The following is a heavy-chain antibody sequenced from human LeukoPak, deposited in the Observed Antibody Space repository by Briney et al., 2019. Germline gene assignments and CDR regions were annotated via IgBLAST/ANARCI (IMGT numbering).Heavy chain of an antibody. J-gene: IGHJ6*03. CDR3: ARETYYYEYYYMDV. Sequence: PSETLSLTCTVSGGSISSYYWSWIRQPPGKGLEWIGYIYYSGSTNYNPSLKSRVTISVDTSKNQFSLKLSSVTAAGTAVYYCARETYYYEYYYMDVWGKGTTVTVSS. V-gene: IGHV4-59*01. CDR1: GGSISSYY. CDR2: IYYSGST.